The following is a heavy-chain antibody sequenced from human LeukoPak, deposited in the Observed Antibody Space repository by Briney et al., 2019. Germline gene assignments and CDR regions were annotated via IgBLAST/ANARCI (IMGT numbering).Heavy chain of an antibody. V-gene: IGHV3-23*01. CDR2: ISDAGGGT. D-gene: IGHD3-22*01. CDR1: GFTLSSYA. J-gene: IGHJ4*02. CDR3: ARGDTSGYGLYDY. Sequence: GRSLRLSCAASGFTLSSYAMNWVRQSPGKGLEWVSAISDAGGGTYYADSVKGRFTVSRDSSKNTLYLQLTSLRADDTAVYYCARGDTSGYGLYDYWGQGTLVTVSS.